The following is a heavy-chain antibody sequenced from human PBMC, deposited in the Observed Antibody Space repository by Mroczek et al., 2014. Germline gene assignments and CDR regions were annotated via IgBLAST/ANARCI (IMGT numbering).Heavy chain of an antibody. CDR3: ARDRDLIPGYWYFAA. D-gene: IGHD5-24*01. V-gene: IGHV4-30-4*08. CDR1: GAYISSGDYY. J-gene: IGHJ2*01. CDR2: IYYTGTT. Sequence: QVQLQQWGPRLVKPSETLSLTCTVSGAYISSGDYYWTWIRQPPGKGPECIGYIYYTGTTHYNPSLNSRASMSVDLSTNQFSLRLKSVTAADTAVYYCARDRDLIPGYWYFAAWGRGTLVTVSS.